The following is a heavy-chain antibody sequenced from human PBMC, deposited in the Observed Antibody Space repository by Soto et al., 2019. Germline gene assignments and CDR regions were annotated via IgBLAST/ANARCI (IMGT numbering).Heavy chain of an antibody. D-gene: IGHD3-9*01. J-gene: IGHJ4*02. V-gene: IGHV4-39*01. Sequence: SGTLSLTCTVSGGSISSSSYYWGWIRQPPGKGLEWIGTIYYSGSTYYNPSLKSRLTISVDTSKNQFSLKLSSVTAADTAVYYCARISVTGSKYFDYWGQGTLVTVSS. CDR1: GGSISSSSYY. CDR3: ARISVTGSKYFDY. CDR2: IYYSGST.